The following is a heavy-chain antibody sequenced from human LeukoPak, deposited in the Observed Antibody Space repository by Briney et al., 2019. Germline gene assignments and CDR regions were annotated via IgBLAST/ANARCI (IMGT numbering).Heavy chain of an antibody. D-gene: IGHD6-13*01. V-gene: IGHV3-21*01. CDR3: ARYYSSTWYLIDY. Sequence: GGSLRLSCAASGFTFSSYSMNWVRQAPGKGLEWLSSISSSSSYIYYADSVKGRFTISRDNARNSLYLQMNSLRAEDTAVYYCARYYSSTWYLIDYWGQGTLVTVSS. J-gene: IGHJ4*02. CDR2: ISSSSSYI. CDR1: GFTFSSYS.